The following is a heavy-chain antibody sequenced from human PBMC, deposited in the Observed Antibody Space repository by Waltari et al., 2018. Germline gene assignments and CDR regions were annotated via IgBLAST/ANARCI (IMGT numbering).Heavy chain of an antibody. CDR2: IDWDDDK. CDR3: ARSGGSCYSFDY. V-gene: IGHV2-70*01. CDR1: GFSLSTSGMC. J-gene: IGHJ4*02. Sequence: QVPLRESGPALGKPTQTLTLTCTFSGFSLSTSGMCVSWIRQPPGKALEWLALIDWDDDKSYSTSLKTRLTISKDTSKNQVVLTMTNMDPVDTATYYCARSGGSCYSFDYWGQGTLVTVSS. D-gene: IGHD2-15*01.